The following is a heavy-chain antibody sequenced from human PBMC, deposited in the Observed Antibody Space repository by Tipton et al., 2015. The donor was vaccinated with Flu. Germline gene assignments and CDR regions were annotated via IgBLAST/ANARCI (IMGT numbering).Heavy chain of an antibody. J-gene: IGHJ5*02. CDR3: ARRDYSNYVSDPKNWFDP. V-gene: IGHV4-59*01. CDR2: IYYGGNT. CDR1: GGSISTFY. Sequence: TLSLTCTVSGGSISTFYWTWIRQPPGKGLEWIGYIYYGGNTNYNPSLKSRVTISVDTSKNQFSLNLSSMTAADTAVYYCARRDYSNYVSDPKNWFDPWGQGVLVTVSS. D-gene: IGHD4-11*01.